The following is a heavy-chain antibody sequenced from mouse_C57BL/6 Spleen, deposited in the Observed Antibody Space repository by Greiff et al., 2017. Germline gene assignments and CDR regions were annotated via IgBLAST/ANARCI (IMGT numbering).Heavy chain of an antibody. CDR1: GYYITSGYY. CDR2: ISYDGSN. CDR3: ARDGGNYGAY. J-gene: IGHJ3*01. D-gene: IGHD2-1*01. V-gene: IGHV3-6*01. Sequence: EVKLQESGPGLVKPSQSLSLTCSVTGYYITSGYYWNWIRQFPGNKLEWMGYISYDGSNNYNPSLKNRISITRDTSKNQFFLKLNSVTTEDTATYYCARDGGNYGAYWGQGTLVTVSA.